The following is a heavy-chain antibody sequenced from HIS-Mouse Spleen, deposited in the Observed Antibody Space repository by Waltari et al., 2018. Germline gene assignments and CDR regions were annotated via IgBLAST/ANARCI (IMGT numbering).Heavy chain of an antibody. J-gene: IGHJ5*02. Sequence: QVQLVESGGGVVQPGRSLRLSCAASGFTFSSYAMHWVRQDPGKGLEWVAVISYDGSNKYYADSVKGRFTISRDNSKNTLYLQMNSLRAEDTAVYYCAREPRAAAGNWFDPWGQGTLVTVSS. D-gene: IGHD6-13*01. CDR3: AREPRAAAGNWFDP. V-gene: IGHV3-30-3*01. CDR2: ISYDGSNK. CDR1: GFTFSSYA.